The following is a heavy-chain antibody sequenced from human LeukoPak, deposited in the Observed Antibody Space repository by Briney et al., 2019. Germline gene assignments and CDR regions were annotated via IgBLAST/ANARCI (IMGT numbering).Heavy chain of an antibody. J-gene: IGHJ5*02. CDR2: IYYSGST. Sequence: SETLSLTCTVSGGSISSYYWSWIRQPPRKGLEWIGYIYYSGSTNYNPSLKSRVTISVDTSKNQFSLKLSSVTAADTAVYYCARAGVAVAGGGWFDPWGQGTLVTVSS. CDR3: ARAGVAVAGGGWFDP. V-gene: IGHV4-59*01. D-gene: IGHD6-19*01. CDR1: GGSISSYY.